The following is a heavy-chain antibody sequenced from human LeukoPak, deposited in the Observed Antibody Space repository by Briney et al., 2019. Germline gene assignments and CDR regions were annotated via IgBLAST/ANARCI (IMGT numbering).Heavy chain of an antibody. J-gene: IGHJ2*01. V-gene: IGHV4-39*07. CDR3: ARDQKITQLLGSYWYFDL. D-gene: IGHD6-13*01. CDR1: GGSPSSSSYY. Sequence: SETLSLTCTVPGGSPSSSSYYWGWVRHPPGRGLEWIGSLYYSGSTYYNTFLKSRVTISVDTSKKQFSLKLSSVTAADTAVYYCARDQKITQLLGSYWYFDLWGRGTLVTVSS. CDR2: LYYSGST.